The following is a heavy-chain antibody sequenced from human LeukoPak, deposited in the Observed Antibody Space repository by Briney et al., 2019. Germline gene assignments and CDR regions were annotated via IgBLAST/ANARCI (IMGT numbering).Heavy chain of an antibody. CDR1: GFTFSSYA. V-gene: IGHV3-23*01. Sequence: QAGGSLRLSCAAYGFTFSSYAMSWVRQAPGKGLEWVSAISGSGGNTYYADSVKGRFTISRDNSKNTLYLQMNSLRAEDTAVYYCAKDGGGVDYWGQGTLVTVSS. CDR3: AKDGGGVDY. CDR2: ISGSGGNT. J-gene: IGHJ4*02. D-gene: IGHD3-16*01.